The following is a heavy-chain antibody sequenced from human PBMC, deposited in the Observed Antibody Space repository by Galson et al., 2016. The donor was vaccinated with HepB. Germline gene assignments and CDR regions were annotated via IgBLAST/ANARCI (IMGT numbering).Heavy chain of an antibody. CDR3: ARAPVTSTTCCYYFDY. CDR2: INIGGDST. V-gene: IGHV3-23*01. J-gene: IGHJ4*02. D-gene: IGHD2-2*01. Sequence: SLRLSCAASGFTFSNYAMSWVRQAPGKGLEWVSSINIGGDSTYYADSVKGRFTISRDNSKSTLYLQMNSLRAEDTAVYYCARAPVTSTTCCYYFDYWGQGTLVTVSS. CDR1: GFTFSNYA.